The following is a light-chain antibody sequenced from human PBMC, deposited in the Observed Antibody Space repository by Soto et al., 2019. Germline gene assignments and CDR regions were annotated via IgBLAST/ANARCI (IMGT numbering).Light chain of an antibody. CDR2: GNS. CDR1: SSNIGAGYD. Sequence: QLVLTQPPSVSGAPGQRVTISCTGSSSNIGAGYDVHWYQQLPGTAPKLLIYGNSNRPSGVPDRFSGSKSGTSASLAITALQAEDEADYYCQSYDSSLSAYVFGTGTKLTVL. CDR3: QSYDSSLSAYV. V-gene: IGLV1-40*01. J-gene: IGLJ1*01.